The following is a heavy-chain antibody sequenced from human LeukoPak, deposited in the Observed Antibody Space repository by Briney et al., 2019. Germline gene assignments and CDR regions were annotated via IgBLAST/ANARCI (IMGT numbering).Heavy chain of an antibody. J-gene: IGHJ4*02. CDR3: ARLGSDSSSWYGRYYFEY. CDR1: GCSISSYY. Sequence: SETLSLTCTVSGCSISSYYWSWIRQSPGKGLEWIGYIYYSGSTNYNPSLKSRVTISVDTSKNQFSLKLSSVTAADRVVYYCARLGSDSSSWYGRYYFEYWGQGTLVTVSS. V-gene: IGHV4-59*08. CDR2: IYYSGST. D-gene: IGHD6-13*01.